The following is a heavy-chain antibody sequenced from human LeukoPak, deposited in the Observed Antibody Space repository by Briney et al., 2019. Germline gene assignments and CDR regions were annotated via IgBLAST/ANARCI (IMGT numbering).Heavy chain of an antibody. CDR2: INHSGST. CDR3: ARYWTGFDY. Sequence: SETLSLTCVVYGGPFSNYYWSWIRQPPGKGLEWIGEINHSGSTNYNTSLKSRVTISVDTSKNQFSLNVTSATAADTAVYYCARYWTGFDYWGQGTLVTVSS. V-gene: IGHV4-34*01. CDR1: GGPFSNYY. D-gene: IGHD1-1*01. J-gene: IGHJ4*02.